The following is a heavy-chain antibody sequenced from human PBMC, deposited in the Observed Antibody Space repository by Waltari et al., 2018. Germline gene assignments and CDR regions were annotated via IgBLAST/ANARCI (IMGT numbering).Heavy chain of an antibody. Sequence: QVQLQQWGAGLLKPSETLSLTCAVYGGSFSGYYWSWIRQPPGKGLEWIGEMTHSGSTNYNPSLKSRGTRSVDTSKNQFSLKLSSVTAADTAVYYCARYYYDSSGFLPYDYWGQGTLVTVSS. CDR1: GGSFSGYY. D-gene: IGHD3-22*01. V-gene: IGHV4-34*01. CDR2: MTHSGST. J-gene: IGHJ4*02. CDR3: ARYYYDSSGFLPYDY.